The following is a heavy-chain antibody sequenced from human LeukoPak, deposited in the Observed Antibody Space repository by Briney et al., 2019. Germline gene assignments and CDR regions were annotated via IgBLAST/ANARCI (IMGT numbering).Heavy chain of an antibody. D-gene: IGHD3-22*01. CDR2: INAGNGNT. V-gene: IGHV1-3*01. Sequence: GASVKVSCKASGYTFTSYAMHWVRQAPGQRLEWMGWINAGNGNTKYSQKFQGRVTITRDTSASTAYMGLSSLRSEDTAVYYCARDSGRMIVVARGYYFDYWGQGTLVTVSS. J-gene: IGHJ4*02. CDR3: ARDSGRMIVVARGYYFDY. CDR1: GYTFTSYA.